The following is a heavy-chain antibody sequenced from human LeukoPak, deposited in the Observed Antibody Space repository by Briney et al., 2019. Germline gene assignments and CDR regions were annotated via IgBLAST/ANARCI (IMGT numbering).Heavy chain of an antibody. J-gene: IGHJ3*02. CDR1: GGSISSYY. D-gene: IGHD3-22*01. V-gene: IGHV4-59*01. CDR2: IYYSGST. CDR3: ARSPNFYYDGSGSFDI. Sequence: PSETLSLTCTVSGGSISSYYWSWIRQPPGKGLEWIGYIYYSGSTNYNPSLKSRVTISVDTSKNQFSLKLSSVTAADTAVYYCARSPNFYYDGSGSFDIWGQGTMVTVSS.